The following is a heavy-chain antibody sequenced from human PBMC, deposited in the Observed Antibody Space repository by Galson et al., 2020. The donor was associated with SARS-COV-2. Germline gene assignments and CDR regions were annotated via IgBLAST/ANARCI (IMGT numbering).Heavy chain of an antibody. D-gene: IGHD3-22*01. CDR3: ARDSLTMMGFRGAFDV. CDR2: IWYDGSNK. Sequence: GGSLRLSCAASGFTFSSYAMHWVRQAPGKGLEWVAVIWYDGSNKYYADSVKGRFTISRDNSKNTLYLQMNSLRAEDTAVYYCARDSLTMMGFRGAFDVWGQGTLVTVSS. CDR1: GFTFSSYA. J-gene: IGHJ4*02. V-gene: IGHV3-33*08.